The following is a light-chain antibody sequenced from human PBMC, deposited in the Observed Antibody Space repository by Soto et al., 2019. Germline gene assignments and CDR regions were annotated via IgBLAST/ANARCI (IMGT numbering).Light chain of an antibody. Sequence: QSVLTQPPSASGTPGQRVTMSCSGSGSNIGPNYVYWFQQFRGTAPKLLIYNNDQRPSGVPDRFSGSKSGTSASLDISGLRSEDEADYYCAAWDDSLSGRVFGGGTKLTVL. V-gene: IGLV1-47*02. J-gene: IGLJ3*02. CDR1: GSNIGPNY. CDR2: NND. CDR3: AAWDDSLSGRV.